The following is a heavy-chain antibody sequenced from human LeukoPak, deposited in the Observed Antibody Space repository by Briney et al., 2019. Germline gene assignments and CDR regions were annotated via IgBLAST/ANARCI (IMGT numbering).Heavy chain of an antibody. J-gene: IGHJ4*02. D-gene: IGHD5-18*01. CDR2: IIPIFGTA. CDR1: GGTFSSYA. V-gene: IGHV1-69*05. CDR3: ARVGTAMVTADY. Sequence: SVKVSCKASGGTFSSYAISWVRQAPGQGLEWMGGIIPIFGTANYAQKFQGRVTITTDESTSTAYMELSSLRSEDTAVYYCARVGTAMVTADYWGQGTLVTVSS.